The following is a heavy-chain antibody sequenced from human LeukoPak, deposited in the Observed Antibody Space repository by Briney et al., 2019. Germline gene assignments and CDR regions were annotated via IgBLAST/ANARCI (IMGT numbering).Heavy chain of an antibody. D-gene: IGHD1-26*01. CDR3: ATHSLYSGSYYYFDY. CDR2: FDPEDGET. V-gene: IGHV1-24*01. Sequence: ASVKVSCKVSGYTLTELSMHWVRQAPGKGLEWMGGFDPEDGETIYAQEFQGRVTMTEDTSTDTAYMELSSLRSEDTAVYYCATHSLYSGSYYYFDYWGQGTLVTVSS. J-gene: IGHJ4*02. CDR1: GYTLTELS.